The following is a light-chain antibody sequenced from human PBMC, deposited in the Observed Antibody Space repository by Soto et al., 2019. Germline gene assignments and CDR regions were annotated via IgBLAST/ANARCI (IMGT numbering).Light chain of an antibody. J-gene: IGKJ1*01. CDR3: QHYHAYPLT. V-gene: IGKV1-5*03. Sequence: DIQMTQSPSTLSASVGDRVTITCRASQSLSSWLAWYQQKPGKAPKLLIYKASSLQSGVPLRFSGSESGTEFTLTISSLQPDDFATYYCQHYHAYPLTFGQGTKVEIK. CDR1: QSLSSW. CDR2: KAS.